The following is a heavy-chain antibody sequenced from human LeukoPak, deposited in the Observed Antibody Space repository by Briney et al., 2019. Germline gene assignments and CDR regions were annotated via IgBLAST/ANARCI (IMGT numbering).Heavy chain of an antibody. CDR2: INHSGST. J-gene: IGHJ5*02. CDR3: ARDSKLWGGLLFDP. CDR1: GGSFSGYY. Sequence: SETLSLTCAVYGGSFSGYYWSWIRQPPGKGLEWIGEINHSGSTNYNPSLKSRVTISVDTSKNQFSLKLSSVTAADTAVYYCARDSKLWGGLLFDPWGQGTLVTVSS. V-gene: IGHV4-34*01. D-gene: IGHD5-12*01.